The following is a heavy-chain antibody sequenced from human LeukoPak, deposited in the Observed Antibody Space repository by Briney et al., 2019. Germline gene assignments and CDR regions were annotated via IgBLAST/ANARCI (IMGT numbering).Heavy chain of an antibody. Sequence: SETLSLTCSLSGDSFSNYYWTWIRQPPGRGLVGIGYYYYSGSTNYTPSLKTRLHLSVDTSKNRFSLKLSSVTAADTAVYYCASSPRLTTSWFLFDSWGHGTLVTVSS. J-gene: IGHJ5*01. CDR1: GDSFSNYY. CDR2: YYYSGST. CDR3: ASSPRLTTSWFLFDS. V-gene: IGHV4-59*08. D-gene: IGHD2-2*01.